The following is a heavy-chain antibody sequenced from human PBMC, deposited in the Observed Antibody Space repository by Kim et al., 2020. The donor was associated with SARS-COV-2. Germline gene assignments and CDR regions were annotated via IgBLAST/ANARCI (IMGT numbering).Heavy chain of an antibody. CDR2: IKSKTDGGTT. V-gene: IGHV3-15*01. CDR3: TTFLRYFDWLGVKYYYYGMDV. Sequence: GGSLRLSCAASGFTFSNAWMSWVRQAPGKGLEWVGRIKSKTDGGTTDYAAPGKGRFTISRDDSKNTLYLQMNSLKTEDTAVYYCTTFLRYFDWLGVKYYYYGMDVWGQGTTVTVSS. CDR1: GFTFSNAW. J-gene: IGHJ6*02. D-gene: IGHD3-9*01.